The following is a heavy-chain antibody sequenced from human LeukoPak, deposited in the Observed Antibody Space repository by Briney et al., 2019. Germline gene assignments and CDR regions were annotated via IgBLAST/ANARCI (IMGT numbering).Heavy chain of an antibody. D-gene: IGHD6-19*01. CDR2: IYYSGSA. CDR1: RGSVSSGSYY. V-gene: IGHV4-61*01. CDR3: ARAPVSSGWYYFDY. Sequence: SSETLSLTCTVSRGSVSSGSYYGRWIRQPPGKGLERIGYIYYSGSANYNPSLKSPVTISVDTSKNQFSLKLSSVTAADTAVYYCARAPVSSGWYYFDYWGQGTLVTVSS. J-gene: IGHJ4*02.